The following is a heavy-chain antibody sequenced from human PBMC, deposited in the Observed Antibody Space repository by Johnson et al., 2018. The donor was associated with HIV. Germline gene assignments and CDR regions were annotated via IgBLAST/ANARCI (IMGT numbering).Heavy chain of an antibody. CDR2: ISWDGGST. CDR1: GFTFDDYA. D-gene: IGHD3-10*01. V-gene: IGHV3-43D*03. J-gene: IGHJ3*02. CDR3: AKTALFQSIWDAFDI. Sequence: VQLVESGGVVVQPGGSLRLSCAASGFTFDDYAMHWVRQAPGKGLEWVSLISWDGGSTYYADSVKGRFTISRDNSKNSLYLQMNSLRAEDTALYYCAKTALFQSIWDAFDILGQGTMVTVSS.